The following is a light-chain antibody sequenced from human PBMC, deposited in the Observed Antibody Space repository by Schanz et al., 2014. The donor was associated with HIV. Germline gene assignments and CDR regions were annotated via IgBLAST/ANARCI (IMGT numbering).Light chain of an antibody. CDR1: SSDVGGYKY. J-gene: IGLJ2*01. Sequence: QSALTQPPSASGSPGQSVTISCTGTSSDVGGYKYVSWYQQHPGKAPKLMIYEVNQRPSGVPDRFSGSKSGNTASLTVSGLQDEDEADYYCSSYAGRNNYVVFGGGTKLTVL. CDR3: SSYAGRNNYVV. CDR2: EVN. V-gene: IGLV2-8*01.